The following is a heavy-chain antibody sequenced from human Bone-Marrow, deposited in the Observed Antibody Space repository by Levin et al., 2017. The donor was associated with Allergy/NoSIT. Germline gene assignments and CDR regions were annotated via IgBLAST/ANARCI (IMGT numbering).Heavy chain of an antibody. V-gene: IGHV3-21*01. J-gene: IGHJ2*01. Sequence: GGSLRLSCAASGFTFSSYSMNWVRQAPGKGLEWVSSISSSSSYIYYADSVKGRFTISRDNAKNSLYLQMNSLRAEDTAVYYCARDLWEGNCSSTSCYVGLSYIRYFDLWGRGTLVTVSS. D-gene: IGHD2-2*01. CDR3: ARDLWEGNCSSTSCYVGLSYIRYFDL. CDR2: ISSSSSYI. CDR1: GFTFSSYS.